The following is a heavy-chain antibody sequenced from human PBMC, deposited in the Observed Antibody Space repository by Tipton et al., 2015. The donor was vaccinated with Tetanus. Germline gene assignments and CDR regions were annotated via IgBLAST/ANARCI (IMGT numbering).Heavy chain of an antibody. CDR1: GYSLIDYF. J-gene: IGHJ2*01. D-gene: IGHD6-25*01. CDR2: INPNGGGT. V-gene: IGHV1-2*02. CDR3: ARLGGIQRHFDR. Sequence: QLVQSGAEVKQPGASVKVSCKASGYSLIDYFIHWVRQSPGQGLEWVGWINPNGGGTRFAQTVKGRVTMTRDTSTSTVYLELNRLIYNDTAVYCCARLGGIQRHFDRWGPGTLVIVSS.